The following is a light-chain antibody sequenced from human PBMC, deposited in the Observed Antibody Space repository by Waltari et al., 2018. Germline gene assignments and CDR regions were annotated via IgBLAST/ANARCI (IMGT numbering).Light chain of an antibody. CDR1: SPNIGRDD. CDR3: AAWDDSLGGPYVI. V-gene: IGLV1-44*01. CDR2: SND. Sequence: QPVLTQPPSASGTPGPRVTIPCSGSSPNIGRDDVHWYRHLPGTAPKLLIYSNDRRPSGVPDRFSGSKSGTSASLAISGLQSEDEADYYCAAWDDSLGGPYVIFGGGTKLTVL. J-gene: IGLJ2*01.